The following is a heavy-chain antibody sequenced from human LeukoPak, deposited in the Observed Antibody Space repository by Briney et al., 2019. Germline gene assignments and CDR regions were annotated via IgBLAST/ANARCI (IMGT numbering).Heavy chain of an antibody. CDR2: ISSSSSYI. V-gene: IGHV3-21*01. Sequence: GGSLRLSCAASGFTFSSYSMNWVRQAPGKRLEWVSSISSSSSYIYYADSVKGRFTISRDNAKNSLYLQMNSLRAEDTAVYYCARDRGPSRITMVRGVIKGYFDYWGQGTLVTVSS. CDR3: ARDRGPSRITMVRGVIKGYFDY. J-gene: IGHJ4*02. D-gene: IGHD3-10*01. CDR1: GFTFSSYS.